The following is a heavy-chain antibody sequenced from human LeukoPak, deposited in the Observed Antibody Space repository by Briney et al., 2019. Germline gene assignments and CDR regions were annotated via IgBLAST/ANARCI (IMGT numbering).Heavy chain of an antibody. J-gene: IGHJ4*02. CDR3: ARQPGNSGWFYYFDY. D-gene: IGHD6-19*01. Sequence: SETLSLTCTVSGGSISSYYWSWIRQPPGKGLEWIGYIYYSGNTNYNPSLKSRVTISVDMSKNQFSLKLSSVTATDTAVYYCARQPGNSGWFYYFDYWGQGTLVTVSS. V-gene: IGHV4-59*08. CDR1: GGSISSYY. CDR2: IYYSGNT.